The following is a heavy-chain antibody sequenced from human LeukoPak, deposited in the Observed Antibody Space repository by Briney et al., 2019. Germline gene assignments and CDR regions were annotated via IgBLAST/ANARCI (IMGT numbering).Heavy chain of an antibody. D-gene: IGHD1-26*01. CDR2: ISGHDSTT. V-gene: IGHV3-23*01. CDR3: ATSGGSYWS. CDR1: GFSFSSYA. J-gene: IGHJ5*02. Sequence: GGSLRLSCAASGFSFSSYAMSWVRQAPGKGLEWVSGISGHDSTTYYADSVKGRFTISRENSKNTLYLQMNSLRAEDTAVYYCATSGGSYWSWGQGTLVTVSS.